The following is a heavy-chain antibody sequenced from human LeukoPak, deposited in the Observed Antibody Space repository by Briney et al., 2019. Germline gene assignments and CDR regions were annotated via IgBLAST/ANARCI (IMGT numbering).Heavy chain of an antibody. V-gene: IGHV1-69*04. CDR3: ARVPDTAMVTYYGMDV. J-gene: IGHJ6*02. Sequence: SVKLSCKASGGTFSSYAISWVRQAPGQGLEWMGRIIPIFGIANYAQKFQGRVTITADKSTSTAYMELSSLRSEDTAVYYCARVPDTAMVTYYGMDVWGQGTTVTVSS. CDR2: IIPIFGIA. CDR1: GGTFSSYA. D-gene: IGHD5-18*01.